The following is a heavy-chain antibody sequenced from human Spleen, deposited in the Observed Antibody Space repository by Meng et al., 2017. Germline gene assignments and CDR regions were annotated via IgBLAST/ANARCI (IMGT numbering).Heavy chain of an antibody. CDR3: AREQWLLRRAFDI. D-gene: IGHD6-19*01. CDR2: IKQDGSEK. CDR1: GFTFSSYW. J-gene: IGHJ3*02. V-gene: IGHV3-7*03. Sequence: GGSLRLSCAASGFTFSSYWMSWVRQAPGRGLEWVANIKQDGSEKYYVDSVKGRFTISRDNAKNSLYLQMNSLRAEDTALYYCAREQWLLRRAFDIWGQGTMVTVSS.